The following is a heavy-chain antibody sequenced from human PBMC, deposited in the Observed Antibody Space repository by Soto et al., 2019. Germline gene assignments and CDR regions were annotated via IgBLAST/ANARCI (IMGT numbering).Heavy chain of an antibody. CDR1: GYTFTSYA. CDR2: INAGNGNT. J-gene: IGHJ5*02. Sequence: QVQLVQSGAEVKKPGASVKVSCKASGYTFTSYAMHWVRQAPGQRLEWMGWINAGNGNTKYSQKFQGRVTITRDTSASTADMERSSLRSEDTAVYYCARGVAGTLHWFDPWGQGTLVTVSS. CDR3: ARGVAGTLHWFDP. D-gene: IGHD6-19*01. V-gene: IGHV1-3*01.